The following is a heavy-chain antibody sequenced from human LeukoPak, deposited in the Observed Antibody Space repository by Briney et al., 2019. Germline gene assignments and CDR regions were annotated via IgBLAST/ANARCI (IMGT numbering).Heavy chain of an antibody. D-gene: IGHD6-19*01. CDR2: IRSSSTI. CDR1: GFTFSDYS. V-gene: IGHV3-48*01. J-gene: IGHJ4*02. Sequence: GGSLRLSCAASGFTFSDYSMNWVRQAPGKGLEWISYIRSSSTIYYADSVKGRFTISRDNSKNTLYLQMNSLRPEDTAVYYCAKDVVGQQWPENCWGQGTLVTVSS. CDR3: AKDVVGQQWPENC.